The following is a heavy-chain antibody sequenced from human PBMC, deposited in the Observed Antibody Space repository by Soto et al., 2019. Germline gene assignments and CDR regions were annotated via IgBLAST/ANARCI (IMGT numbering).Heavy chain of an antibody. CDR2: MNPNSGNT. D-gene: IGHD3-9*01. CDR3: ATIGRLGSTGASTFPMDV. CDR1: VYTFTSYD. Sequence: ASLKFSCKSSVYTFTSYDINWVRQATGQGLEWMGWMNPNSGNTGYAEKFQGRVTITADTSTDTAYMELSSLRSEDTAVYYCATIGRLGSTGASTFPMDVWGQGTTVTVSS. V-gene: IGHV1-8*01. J-gene: IGHJ6*02.